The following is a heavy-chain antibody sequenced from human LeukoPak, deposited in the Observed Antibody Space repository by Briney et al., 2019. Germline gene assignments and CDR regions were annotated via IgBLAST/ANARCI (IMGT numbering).Heavy chain of an antibody. V-gene: IGHV1-69*13. CDR2: IIPIFGTA. Sequence: ASVKVSCKASGGTFSSYAISWVRQAPGQGLEWMGGIIPIFGTANYAQKFQGRATITADESTSTAYMELSSLRSEDTAVYYCARVPYPSHDGYPAPLDYWGQGTLVTVSS. J-gene: IGHJ4*02. CDR3: ARVPYPSHDGYPAPLDY. D-gene: IGHD3-22*01. CDR1: GGTFSSYA.